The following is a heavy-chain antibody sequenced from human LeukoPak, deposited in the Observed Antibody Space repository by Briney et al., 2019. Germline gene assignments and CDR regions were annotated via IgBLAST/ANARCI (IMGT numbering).Heavy chain of an antibody. D-gene: IGHD3-16*02. Sequence: ASVRVSCKASGYTFTSYDINWVRQATGQGLEWMGWMNPNSGNTGSAQRFQGRITMTRDTSISTAYMELSSLRSEDTAVYYCARGPLVRLPSSFDPWGQGTLVTVSS. CDR2: MNPNSGNT. V-gene: IGHV1-8*01. CDR1: GYTFTSYD. J-gene: IGHJ5*02. CDR3: ARGPLVRLPSSFDP.